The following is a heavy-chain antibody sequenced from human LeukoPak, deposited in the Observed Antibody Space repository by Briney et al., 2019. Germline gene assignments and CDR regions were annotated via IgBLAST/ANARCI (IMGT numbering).Heavy chain of an antibody. V-gene: IGHV4-34*01. CDR1: GGSFSGYY. J-gene: IGHJ5*02. D-gene: IGHD3-10*01. CDR2: INHSGST. Sequence: SETLSLTCAVYGGSFSGYYWSWIRQPPGKGLEWIGEINHSGSTNYNPSLKSRVTISVDTSKNQFSLKLSSVTAADTAVYYCARGRIRGVISPWGQGTLVTVSS. CDR3: ARGRIRGVISP.